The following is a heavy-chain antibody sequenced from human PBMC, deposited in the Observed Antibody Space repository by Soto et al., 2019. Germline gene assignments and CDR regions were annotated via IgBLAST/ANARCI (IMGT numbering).Heavy chain of an antibody. CDR2: ISHSERT. CDR3: ARGREIHHFDN. J-gene: IGHJ4*02. Sequence: QVQLQESGPGLVKPSGTLSLTCAVSGGSITSSTWWSWVRQPPGKGLEWFGEISHSERTNYNPSLQSRVTVSIDQSNNQFSLKLTSVTAAATAVYYCARGREIHHFDNWGQGALVTFSS. V-gene: IGHV4-4*02. D-gene: IGHD1-26*01. CDR1: GGSITSSTW.